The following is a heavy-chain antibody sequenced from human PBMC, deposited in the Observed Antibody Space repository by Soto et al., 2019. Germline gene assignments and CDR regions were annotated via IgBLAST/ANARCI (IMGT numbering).Heavy chain of an antibody. CDR2: IWYDGSNK. J-gene: IGHJ4*02. CDR1: GFTFSSHG. Sequence: QVQLVESGGGVVQPGRSLRLSCAASGFTFSSHGMHWVRQAPGKGLEWVAVIWYDGSNKYYADSVKGRFTISRDNSKNMLYIQMNGLRAEDTAVYYCARKGQQLELDYWGQGTLVTVSS. V-gene: IGHV3-33*01. D-gene: IGHD6-13*01. CDR3: ARKGQQLELDY.